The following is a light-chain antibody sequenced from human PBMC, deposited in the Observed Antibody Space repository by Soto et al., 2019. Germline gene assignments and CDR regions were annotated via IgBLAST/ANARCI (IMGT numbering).Light chain of an antibody. J-gene: IGKJ2*01. CDR2: GAS. CDR1: QSVSSN. Sequence: EIVMTQSPATLSVSPGERSTLSCRASQSVSSNLAWYQQKPGQAPRLLIYGASSRATGIPHRFSGSGSGTDFTLSISRLEPDDVAVYYCQQYDTSPPMYTFGQGTKVDI. V-gene: IGKV3-20*01. CDR3: QQYDTSPPMYT.